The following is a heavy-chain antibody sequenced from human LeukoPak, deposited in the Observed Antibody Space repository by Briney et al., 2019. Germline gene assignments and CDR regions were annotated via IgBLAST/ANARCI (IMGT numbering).Heavy chain of an antibody. V-gene: IGHV1-69*13. J-gene: IGHJ6*03. CDR1: GYTFTGYY. D-gene: IGHD1-1*01. CDR3: ARAPRPDYYYYYYMDV. CDR2: IIPIFGIA. Sequence: ASVKVSCKASGYTFTGYYMHWVRQAPGQGLEWMGGIIPIFGIANYAQKFQGRVTITADESTSTAYMELSSLRSEDTAVYYCARAPRPDYYYYYYMDVWGKGTTVTISS.